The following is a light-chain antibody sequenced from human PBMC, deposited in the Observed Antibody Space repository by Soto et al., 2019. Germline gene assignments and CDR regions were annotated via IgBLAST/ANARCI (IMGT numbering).Light chain of an antibody. Sequence: EIVLTQSPGTLSLCPGERATLSCRASQSVSSSYLAWYQQKPGQAPRLLIYGASSRATGIPDRFSGSGSGTDFPLPISRLEPEDFAVYYCQQFGSSPLFTFGPGTKVDVK. CDR2: GAS. V-gene: IGKV3-20*01. J-gene: IGKJ3*01. CDR3: QQFGSSPLFT. CDR1: QSVSSSY.